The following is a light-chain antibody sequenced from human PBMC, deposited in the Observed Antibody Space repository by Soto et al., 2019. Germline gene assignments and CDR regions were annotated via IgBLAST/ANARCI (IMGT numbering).Light chain of an antibody. V-gene: IGKV3-11*01. Sequence: EIVLTQSPATLSLSPGERATLSCRASQNVRSYLAWYQQKPGQAPRLLIHDASSRATGIPDRFSGSGSGTDFTLTISSLEPEDSAVYYCQQRTNWPTSTF. CDR2: DAS. CDR3: QQRTNWPTST. CDR1: QNVRSY. J-gene: IGKJ5*01.